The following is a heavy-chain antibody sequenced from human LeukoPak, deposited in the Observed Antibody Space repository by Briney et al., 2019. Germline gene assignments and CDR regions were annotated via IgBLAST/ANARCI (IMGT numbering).Heavy chain of an antibody. V-gene: IGHV1-18*01. CDR2: ISAYNGNT. D-gene: IGHD3-22*01. CDR3: ARVSSSGYYYGY. Sequence: GASVKVSCKASGGTFSSYAISWVRQAPGQGLEWMGWISAYNGNTNYAQKLQGRVTMTTETSTSTAYMELRSLRSDDTAVYYCARVSSSGYYYGYWGQGTLVTVSS. J-gene: IGHJ4*02. CDR1: GGTFSSYA.